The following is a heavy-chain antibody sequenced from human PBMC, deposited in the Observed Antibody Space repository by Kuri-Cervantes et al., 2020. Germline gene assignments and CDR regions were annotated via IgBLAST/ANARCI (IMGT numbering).Heavy chain of an antibody. CDR1: GFTFDDYA. CDR2: ISWDGGST. D-gene: IGHD3-16*01. CDR3: AKDIFRYWGDAFDI. Sequence: GESLKISCAASGFTFDDYAMHWVRQAPGKGLEWVSLISWDGGSTYYADSVKGRFTISRDNSKNSLYLQMNSLRAEDTASYYCAKDIFRYWGDAFDIWGQGTMVTVSS. J-gene: IGHJ3*02. V-gene: IGHV3-43D*04.